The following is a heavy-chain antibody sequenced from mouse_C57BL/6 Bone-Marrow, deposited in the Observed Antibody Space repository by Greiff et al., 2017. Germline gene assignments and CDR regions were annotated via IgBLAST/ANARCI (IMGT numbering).Heavy chain of an antibody. V-gene: IGHV1-85*01. J-gene: IGHJ1*03. Sequence: VQLQQSGPELVKPGASVKLSCKASGYTFTSYDINWVKQRPGQGLEWIGGIYPRDGSTKYNEKFKGKATLTVGTSSRTAYMERHSLTSEDSAVYCWARLEFDGGSGDWYFDVWGTGTTVTVSS. CDR2: IYPRDGST. D-gene: IGHD1-1*02. CDR1: GYTFTSYD. CDR3: ARLEFDGGSGDWYFDV.